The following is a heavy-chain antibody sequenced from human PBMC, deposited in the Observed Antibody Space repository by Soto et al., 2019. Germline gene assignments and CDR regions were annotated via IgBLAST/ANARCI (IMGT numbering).Heavy chain of an antibody. J-gene: IGHJ6*02. CDR2: IGTAGDT. Sequence: GGSLGLSCAASGFTFSSYDMHWVRQATGKGLEWVSAIGTAGDTYYPGSVKGRFTISRENAKNSLYLQMNSLRAEDTAVYYCARGISGRFLEWLFGMDVWGQGTTVTVSS. V-gene: IGHV3-13*01. D-gene: IGHD3-3*01. CDR1: GFTFSSYD. CDR3: ARGISGRFLEWLFGMDV.